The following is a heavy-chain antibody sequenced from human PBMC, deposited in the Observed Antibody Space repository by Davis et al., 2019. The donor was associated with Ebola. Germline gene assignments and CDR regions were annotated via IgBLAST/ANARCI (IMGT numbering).Heavy chain of an antibody. CDR2: VSDSGVST. D-gene: IGHD3-10*01. CDR3: AKVNRGV. V-gene: IGHV3-23*01. Sequence: PGGSLRLSCAASGFTFSSYWMSWVRQAPGKGLECVSAVSDSGVSTHYADSVKGRFTISRDNSKNTLYLQMNSLRAEDTAVYYCAKVNRGVWGKGTTVTVSS. CDR1: GFTFSSYW. J-gene: IGHJ6*04.